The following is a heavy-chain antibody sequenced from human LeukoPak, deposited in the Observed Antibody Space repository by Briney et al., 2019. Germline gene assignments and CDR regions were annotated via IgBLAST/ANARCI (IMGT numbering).Heavy chain of an antibody. CDR1: GFTFSKAW. V-gene: IGHV3-73*01. CDR3: THYYDGSGYYGAFDS. D-gene: IGHD3-22*01. Sequence: GGSLRLSCAASGFTFSKAWMSWVRQASGKGLEWVGRIRSKAKSYATAYAASVKGRFTISRDDSETTAYLQMNSLKTEDTAVYYCTHYYDGSGYYGAFDSWGQGTMVTVSS. CDR2: IRSKAKSYAT. J-gene: IGHJ3*02.